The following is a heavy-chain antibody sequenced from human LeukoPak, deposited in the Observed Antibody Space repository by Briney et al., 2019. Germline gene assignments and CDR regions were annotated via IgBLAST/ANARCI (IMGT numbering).Heavy chain of an antibody. CDR3: ARRQYSGYDFDF. J-gene: IGHJ4*02. CDR2: IYPGDSDT. D-gene: IGHD5-12*01. CDR1: GYSFTNTF. V-gene: IGHV5-51*01. Sequence: GSLKISCKASGYSFTNTFIGWVRQMPGKGLEWMGIIYPGDSDTRYSPSFQGQVTISVDKSVTTAYLQWNTLEASDTAMYYCARRQYSGYDFDFWGQGTLVTVSS.